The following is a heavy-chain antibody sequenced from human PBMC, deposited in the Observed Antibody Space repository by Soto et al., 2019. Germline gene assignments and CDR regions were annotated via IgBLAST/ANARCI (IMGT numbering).Heavy chain of an antibody. CDR2: IRSKANSYAT. D-gene: IGHD6-13*01. V-gene: IGHV3-73*02. J-gene: IGHJ6*02. Sequence: EVQLVESGGGLVQPGGSLKLSCAASGFTFSGSAMHWVRQASGKGLEWVGRIRSKANSYATAYAASVKGRFTISRDDSKNTAYLKMNSLKTEDTAVYYCTRYRAAAGSGSVAYGMDVWGQGTTVTVSS. CDR3: TRYRAAAGSGSVAYGMDV. CDR1: GFTFSGSA.